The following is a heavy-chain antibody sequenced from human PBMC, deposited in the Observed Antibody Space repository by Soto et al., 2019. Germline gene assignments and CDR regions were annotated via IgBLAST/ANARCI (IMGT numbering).Heavy chain of an antibody. V-gene: IGHV1-3*01. D-gene: IGHD2-2*01. CDR1: GYTFTSYA. CDR3: AREMGYCSSTSCYSAYYYYYYMDV. CDR2: INAGNGNT. Sequence: ASVKVSCKASGYTFTSYAMHWVRQAPGQRLEWMGWINAGNGNTKYSQKFQGRVTITRDTSASTAYMELSSLRSEDTAVYYCAREMGYCSSTSCYSAYYYYYYMDVWGKGTTVPVSS. J-gene: IGHJ6*03.